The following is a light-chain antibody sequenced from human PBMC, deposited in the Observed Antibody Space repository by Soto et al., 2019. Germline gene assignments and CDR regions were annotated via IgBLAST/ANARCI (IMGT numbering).Light chain of an antibody. J-gene: IGKJ3*01. CDR3: QHYGSSLPFT. CDR1: QSISSGS. V-gene: IGKV3-20*01. CDR2: AAS. Sequence: VLTQSPGTLSLSPGERATLSCRASQSISSGSLAWYQQKPGQAPRLLIFAASARVTGIPDRFSGSGSGTGFTLTISRLEPEDFAVYYCQHYGSSLPFTFGPGTKVDIK.